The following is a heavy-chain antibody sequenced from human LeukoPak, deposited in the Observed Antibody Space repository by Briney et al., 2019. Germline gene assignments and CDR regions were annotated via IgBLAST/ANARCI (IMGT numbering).Heavy chain of an antibody. J-gene: IGHJ4*02. D-gene: IGHD5-12*01. CDR1: GFTFSSYA. CDR3: ANGYSGYDQPFDY. CDR2: ISGSGGST. V-gene: IGHV3-23*01. Sequence: PGGSLRLSCAASGFTFSSYAMSWVRQAPGKGLEWVSAISGSGGSTYYADSVKGQFTISRDNSKNTLYLQMNSLRAEDTAVYYCANGYSGYDQPFDYWGQGTLVTVSS.